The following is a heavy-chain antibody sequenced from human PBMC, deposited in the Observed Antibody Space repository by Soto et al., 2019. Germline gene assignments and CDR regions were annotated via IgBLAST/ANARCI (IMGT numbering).Heavy chain of an antibody. V-gene: IGHV4-30-2*01. CDR3: ARAAGDCSGGSCYSVYCQH. D-gene: IGHD2-15*01. CDR2: IYHSGST. Sequence: QLQLQESGSGLVKPSQTLSLTCAVSGGSISSGGYSWSWIRQPPGKGLEWIGYIYHSGSTYYNPSLKSRVTISVDRSKNQFSLKLSSVTAADTAVYYCARAAGDCSGGSCYSVYCQHWGQGTLVTVSS. CDR1: GGSISSGGYS. J-gene: IGHJ1*01.